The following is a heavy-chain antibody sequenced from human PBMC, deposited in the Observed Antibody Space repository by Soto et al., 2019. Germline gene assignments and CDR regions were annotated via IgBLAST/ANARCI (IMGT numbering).Heavy chain of an antibody. CDR3: ARLRNAAVDDNEAFDI. D-gene: IGHD6-19*01. CDR1: GYSFTSYW. J-gene: IGHJ3*02. V-gene: IGHV5-51*01. Sequence: PGESLKVSCNGSGYSFTSYWIGWVRQMPGKGLEWMGSIYPGDSDTRYSPSFQGQVTISADKSISTAYLQWSSLKASDTAMYYCARLRNAAVDDNEAFDIWGQGTRVTV. CDR2: IYPGDSDT.